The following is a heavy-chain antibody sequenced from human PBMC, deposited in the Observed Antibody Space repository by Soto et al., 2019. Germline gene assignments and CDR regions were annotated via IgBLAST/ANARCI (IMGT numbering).Heavy chain of an antibody. CDR3: AKGERYRWNYEFDP. Sequence: AGGSLRLSCSASGFTFSDYYMSWIRQAPGKGLEWVSYISGDSVYTNYGDSVTGRFTISRDNAKNSLYLQMNSLRAEDTAVYYCAKGERYRWNYEFDPWGQGTLVTVSS. V-gene: IGHV3-11*06. J-gene: IGHJ5*02. CDR1: GFTFSDYY. CDR2: ISGDSVYT. D-gene: IGHD1-7*01.